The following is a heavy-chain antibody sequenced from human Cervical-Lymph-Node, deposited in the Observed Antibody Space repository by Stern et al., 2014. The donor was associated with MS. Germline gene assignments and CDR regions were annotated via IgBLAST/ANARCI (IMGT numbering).Heavy chain of an antibody. V-gene: IGHV5-51*01. CDR2: IYPCDSDT. CDR1: VYSFTGNW. CDR3: ARDYGDYAFDY. J-gene: IGHJ4*02. Sequence: EVHLVESGAEVKKPWESLKISCKGSVYSFTGNWIAWVRQMPGKGLEWMGIIYPCDSDTRYSPSFQGQVTISADKSISTAYLQWSSLKASDTAMYYCARDYGDYAFDYWGQGTLVTVSS. D-gene: IGHD4-17*01.